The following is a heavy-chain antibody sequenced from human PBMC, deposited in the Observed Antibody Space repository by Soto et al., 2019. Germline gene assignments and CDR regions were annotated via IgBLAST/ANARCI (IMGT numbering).Heavy chain of an antibody. CDR3: ARGYCSSTSCYYSISYYYYYMDV. CDR2: INPSGGST. J-gene: IGHJ6*03. D-gene: IGHD2-2*01. Sequence: ASVKVSCKASGYTFTSYYMHWVRQAPGQGLEWMGIINPSGGSTSYAQKFQGRVTMTRDTSTSTVYMELSSLRSEDTAVYYCARGYCSSTSCYYSISYYYYYMDVWGKGTTVTVSS. V-gene: IGHV1-46*03. CDR1: GYTFTSYY.